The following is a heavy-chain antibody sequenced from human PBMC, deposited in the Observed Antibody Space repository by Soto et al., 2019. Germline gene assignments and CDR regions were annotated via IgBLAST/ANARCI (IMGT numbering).Heavy chain of an antibody. Sequence: PSETLSLTCTVSGGSISSGDYYWSWIRQPPGKGLEWIGYIYYSGSTYYNPSLKSRVTISVDTSKNQFSLKLSSVTAADTAVYYCARDNMVRGLGYWGQGTLVTVSS. V-gene: IGHV4-30-4*01. J-gene: IGHJ4*02. D-gene: IGHD3-10*01. CDR2: IYYSGST. CDR3: ARDNMVRGLGY. CDR1: GGSISSGDYY.